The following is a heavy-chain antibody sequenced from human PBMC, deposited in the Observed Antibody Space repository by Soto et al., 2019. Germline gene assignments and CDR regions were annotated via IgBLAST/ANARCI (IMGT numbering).Heavy chain of an antibody. CDR1: GFTFSDST. J-gene: IGHJ3*02. V-gene: IGHV3-73*02. CDR3: STRSIADDAFDI. D-gene: IGHD6-6*01. CDR2: IRSKGDNNAT. Sequence: EVQLVESGGGLVQPGGSLKLTCAASGFTFSDSTVHWVRQASGKGLDWVGRIRSKGDNNATAYAASVKGRFTISRDDSKNTAFLQMDSLKTEDTAVYYCSTRSIADDAFDICSQGTLVTVSS.